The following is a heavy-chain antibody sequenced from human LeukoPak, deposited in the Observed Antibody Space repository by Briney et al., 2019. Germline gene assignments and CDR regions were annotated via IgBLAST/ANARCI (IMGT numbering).Heavy chain of an antibody. J-gene: IGHJ4*02. D-gene: IGHD2-2*01. V-gene: IGHV3-33*01. CDR1: GFAFSGYG. CDR3: ARDCRFGSTTCHDY. Sequence: GGSLRLSCAASGFAFSGYGMHWVRQAPGKGLEWVAVIWYDGNNKYYEDSVKGRFTISRDNSKNTLYLQKNSLRAEDTAVYYCARDCRFGSTTCHDYWGQGTLVTVSS. CDR2: IWYDGNNK.